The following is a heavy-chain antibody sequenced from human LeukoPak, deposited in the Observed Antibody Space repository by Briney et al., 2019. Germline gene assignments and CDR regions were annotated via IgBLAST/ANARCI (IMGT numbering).Heavy chain of an antibody. D-gene: IGHD3-3*01. CDR3: AREVGGVPIFHY. Sequence: ASVKVSCKASGYTFTGYYMHWVRQAPGQGLEWMGWINPNSGGTNYAQKFQGRVTMTRDTSISTAYMELSRLRSDDTAVYYCAREVGGVPIFHYWGQGTLVTVSS. CDR2: INPNSGGT. J-gene: IGHJ4*02. V-gene: IGHV1-2*02. CDR1: GYTFTGYY.